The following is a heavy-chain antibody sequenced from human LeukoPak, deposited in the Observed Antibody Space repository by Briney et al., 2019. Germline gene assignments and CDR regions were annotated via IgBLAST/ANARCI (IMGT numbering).Heavy chain of an antibody. CDR3: ARVPRYCSGGNCYSGGLGYMDV. CDR2: ISRSGSTK. Sequence: GGSLRLSCAASGFTFSDYNMRWIRQAPGKGLEWVSSISRSGSTKYYADSVKGRFTISRDNAKNSLFLQMNSLRAEDTAVYYCARVPRYCSGGNCYSGGLGYMDVWGKGSTVTISS. CDR1: GFTFSDYN. J-gene: IGHJ6*03. D-gene: IGHD2-15*01. V-gene: IGHV3-11*01.